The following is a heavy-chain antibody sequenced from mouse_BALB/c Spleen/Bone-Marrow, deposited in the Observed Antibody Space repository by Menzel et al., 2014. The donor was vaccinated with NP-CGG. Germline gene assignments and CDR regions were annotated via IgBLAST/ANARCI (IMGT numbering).Heavy chain of an antibody. D-gene: IGHD2-4*01. Sequence: QVTLKVCGAELVRPGTSVKVSCKASGYAFTNYLIEWVKQRPGQGLEWIGVINPGSGGTNYNEKFKGKATLTADKSSSTAYMQLSSLTSDDSAVYFCARREDYDLDYWGQGTTLTVSS. CDR2: INPGSGGT. CDR3: ARREDYDLDY. V-gene: IGHV1-54*01. J-gene: IGHJ2*01. CDR1: GYAFTNYL.